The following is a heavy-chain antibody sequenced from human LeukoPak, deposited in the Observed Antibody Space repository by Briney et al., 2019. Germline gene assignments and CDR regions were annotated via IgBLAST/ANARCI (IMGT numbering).Heavy chain of an antibody. CDR3: ARLVRRRSYYYYYYMDV. D-gene: IGHD2-8*02. J-gene: IGHJ6*03. CDR2: INHSGST. CDR1: GGSFSGYY. V-gene: IGHV4-34*01. Sequence: PSETLSLTCAVYGGSFSGYYWSWIRQPPGKGLEWIGEINHSGSTNYNPSLKSRVTISVDTSKNQFSLKLSSVTAADTAVYYCARLVRRRSYYYYYYMDVRGKGTTVTISS.